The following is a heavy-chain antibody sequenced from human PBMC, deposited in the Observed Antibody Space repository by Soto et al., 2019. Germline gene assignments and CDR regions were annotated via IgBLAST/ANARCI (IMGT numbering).Heavy chain of an antibody. CDR2: ITPDGTEQ. V-gene: IGHV3-30*18. Sequence: QVQLVESGGGVVQPGGSLRLSWAASGFTFNTYAMHWVRQAPGKGLEWVAVITPDGTEQYYADSVKGRFTISRDNSKNKRYLQMNSLRLEKTSIYHCAKRGILGATGMAYFDLWGRGTLVTVSS. D-gene: IGHD1-26*01. J-gene: IGHJ2*01. CDR1: GFTFNTYA. CDR3: AKRGILGATGMAYFDL.